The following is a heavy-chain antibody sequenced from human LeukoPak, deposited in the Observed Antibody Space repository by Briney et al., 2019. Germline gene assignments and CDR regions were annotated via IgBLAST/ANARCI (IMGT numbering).Heavy chain of an antibody. CDR3: ARGLRGDAFDI. D-gene: IGHD5-12*01. J-gene: IGHJ3*02. CDR2: IWYDGSNK. Sequence: PGGSLRLSCAASGFTFSDYSMNWVRQAPGKGLEWVAVIWYDGSNKYYADSVKGRFTISRDNSKNTLYLQMNSLRAEDTAVYYCARGLRGDAFDIWGQGTMVTVS. V-gene: IGHV3-33*08. CDR1: GFTFSDYS.